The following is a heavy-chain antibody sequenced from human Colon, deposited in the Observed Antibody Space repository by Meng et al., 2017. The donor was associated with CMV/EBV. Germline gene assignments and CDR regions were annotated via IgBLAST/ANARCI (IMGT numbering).Heavy chain of an antibody. D-gene: IGHD2-15*01. CDR1: GFTFGDYA. CDR3: TRIGCSGGRCYSNYYYGMDV. Sequence: GGSLRLSCTTSGFTFGDYAMSWVRQAPGKGLEWVGFVRNKAYGETTEHAASVKGRFTISRDDSKSIAYLQMNSLKIEVTAVYYCTRIGCSGGRCYSNYYYGMDVWGQGTTVTVSS. J-gene: IGHJ6*02. V-gene: IGHV3-49*04. CDR2: VRNKAYGETT.